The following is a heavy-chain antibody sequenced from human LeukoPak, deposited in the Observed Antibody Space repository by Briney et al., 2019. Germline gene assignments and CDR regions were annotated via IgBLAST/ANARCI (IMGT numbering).Heavy chain of an antibody. V-gene: IGHV3-21*01. D-gene: IGHD2-21*02. J-gene: IGHJ4*02. CDR2: ITTSSSYI. CDR1: GFTFSSYS. CDR3: ARLAYCGGDCSR. Sequence: GGPLRLSCAASGFTFSSYSFNWVRQAPGKGLEWVSSITTSSSYIWYADSVKGRFTISRDNAQNSLYLQMNSLRVEDTAVYYCARLAYCGGDCSRWGQGTLVTVSS.